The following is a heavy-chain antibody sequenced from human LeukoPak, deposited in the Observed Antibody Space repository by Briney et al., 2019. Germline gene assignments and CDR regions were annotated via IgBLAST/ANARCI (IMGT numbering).Heavy chain of an antibody. D-gene: IGHD6-13*01. CDR2: IYYSGST. V-gene: IGHV4-39*07. CDR3: ARVWAAAGLYYYYYMDV. CDR1: GGSISSSSYY. J-gene: IGHJ6*03. Sequence: SETLSLTCTVSGGSISSSSYYWGWIRQPPGKGLEWIGSIYYSGSTYYNPSLKSRVTISVDTSKNQFSLKLSSVTAADTAVYYCARVWAAAGLYYYYYMDVWGKGTTVTISS.